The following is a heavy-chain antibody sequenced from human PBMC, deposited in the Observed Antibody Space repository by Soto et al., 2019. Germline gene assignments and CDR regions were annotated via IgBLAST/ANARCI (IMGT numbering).Heavy chain of an antibody. V-gene: IGHV3-23*01. D-gene: IGHD5-12*01. CDR2: ISGSGGST. Sequence: EVQLLESGGGLVQPGGSLRLSCAASGFTFSSYAMSWVRQAPGKGREWVSAISGSGGSTYYAYSVKGGFTISRENSKNTLYLQMNSLRAEDTAVYYCAKGGSGYDLSFDYWGQGTLVTVSS. CDR3: AKGGSGYDLSFDY. CDR1: GFTFSSYA. J-gene: IGHJ4*02.